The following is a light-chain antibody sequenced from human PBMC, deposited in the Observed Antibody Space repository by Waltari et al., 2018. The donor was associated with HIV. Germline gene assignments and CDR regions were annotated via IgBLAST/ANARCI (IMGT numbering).Light chain of an antibody. CDR2: DNK. CDR3: GTWDSSLSAGGV. CDR1: SSNIGNNY. Sequence: QSVLTQPPSVSAAPGQKVTISCSGSSSNIGNNYVSWYQQLPGTAPKLLIYDNKKRPSGIPARFSGSKSGTSATLGITGRQTGDEADYYCGTWDSSLSAGGVFGGGTKLTVL. V-gene: IGLV1-51*01. J-gene: IGLJ2*01.